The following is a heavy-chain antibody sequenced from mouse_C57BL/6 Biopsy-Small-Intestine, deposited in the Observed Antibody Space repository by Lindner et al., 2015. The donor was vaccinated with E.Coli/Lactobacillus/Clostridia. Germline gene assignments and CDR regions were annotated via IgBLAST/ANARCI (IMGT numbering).Heavy chain of an antibody. V-gene: IGHV1-7*01. Sequence: SVKVSCKVSGYALTSVSIGITWVRQAPGQGLEWMGWISGYNGNTNYAQKVQDRVTMTADTSTNTAYMELRSLTSDDTAVYYCARDRGYTYWGQGTLVTVSS. CDR3: ARDRGYTY. CDR2: ISGYNGNT. CDR1: GYALTSVSIG. J-gene: IGHJ4*01.